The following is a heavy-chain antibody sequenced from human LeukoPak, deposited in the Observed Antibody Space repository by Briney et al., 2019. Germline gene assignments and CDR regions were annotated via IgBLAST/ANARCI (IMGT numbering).Heavy chain of an antibody. D-gene: IGHD3-9*01. CDR2: ISYSGSA. CDR1: GGSNSLYY. V-gene: IGHV4-59*08. CDR3: ARLPLRYFGGGEWSYDY. J-gene: IGHJ4*02. Sequence: SEALSLTCTVSGGSNSLYYWSWIRQPPGKGLEWIGYISYSGSANYNPSLKSRVTISVDTSKNQFSLKLSSVTAADTAVYYCARLPLRYFGGGEWSYDYWGQGTLVTVSS.